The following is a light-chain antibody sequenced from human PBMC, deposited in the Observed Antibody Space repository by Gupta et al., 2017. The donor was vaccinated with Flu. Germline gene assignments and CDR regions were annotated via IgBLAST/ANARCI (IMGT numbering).Light chain of an antibody. CDR3: QQAYSFPLT. CDR2: PAS. J-gene: IGKJ4*01. V-gene: IGKV1-12*01. Sequence: LGWYQQKPGKAPKLLIYPASTLQGGVPSRFSGSGSETEFTLTITSLQPEDAAIYYCQQAYSFPLTFGGGSKVEIK.